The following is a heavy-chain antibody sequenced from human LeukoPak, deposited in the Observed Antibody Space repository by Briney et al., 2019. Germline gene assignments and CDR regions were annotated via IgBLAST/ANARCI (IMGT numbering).Heavy chain of an antibody. CDR3: AKDWAPYCGGDCYFNY. D-gene: IGHD2-21*02. V-gene: IGHV3-30*18. Sequence: PGRSLKLSCAASGFIFNNYGMHWVRQAPGKGLEWVAVISYDGRNKNYADSVKSRFTISRDSSKNTVYLQMNSLRVEDTAVYYCAKDWAPYCGGDCYFNYWGQGTLVTVSS. CDR1: GFIFNNYG. J-gene: IGHJ4*02. CDR2: ISYDGRNK.